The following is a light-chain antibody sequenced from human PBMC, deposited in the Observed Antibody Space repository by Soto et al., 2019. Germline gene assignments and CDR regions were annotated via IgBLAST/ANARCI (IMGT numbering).Light chain of an antibody. CDR2: EDN. V-gene: IGLV6-57*04. CDR1: SGSIASNY. CDR3: QSYDSSNHKGV. J-gene: IGLJ2*01. Sequence: NFMLTQPHSVSESPGKTVTISCTRSSGSIASNYVQWYQQRPGSAPTTVIYEDNQRPSGVPDRFSGSIDSSSNSASLTISGLKTEDEADYYWQSYDSSNHKGVFGGGTKLTVL.